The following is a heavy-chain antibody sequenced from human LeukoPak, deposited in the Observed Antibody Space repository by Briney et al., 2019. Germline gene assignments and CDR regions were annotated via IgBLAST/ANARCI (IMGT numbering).Heavy chain of an antibody. CDR1: GGSISSSSYY. J-gene: IGHJ4*02. V-gene: IGHV4-31*03. CDR2: IYYSGST. D-gene: IGHD3-10*01. Sequence: PSETLSLTCTVSGGSISSSSYYWGWIRQPPGKGLEWIGYIYYSGSTYYNPSLKSRVTISVDTSKNQFSLKLSSVTAADTAVYYCARVMYPNYYGSGSYYTDWGQGTLVTVSS. CDR3: ARVMYPNYYGSGSYYTD.